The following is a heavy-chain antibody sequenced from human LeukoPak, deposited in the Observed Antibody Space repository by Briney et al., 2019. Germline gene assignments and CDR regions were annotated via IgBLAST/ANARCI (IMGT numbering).Heavy chain of an antibody. CDR2: IYYSGST. V-gene: IGHV4-59*01. CDR3: ARDRSFDGSGTYDY. J-gene: IGHJ4*02. Sequence: GSLRLSCAASGFTFSSYAMSWIRQPPGKGLEWIGYIYYSGSTNYNPSLKSRVTISVDTSKNQFSLELSSVTAADTGVYYCARDRSFDGSGTYDYWGQGTLVTVSS. CDR1: GFTFSSYA. D-gene: IGHD3-10*01.